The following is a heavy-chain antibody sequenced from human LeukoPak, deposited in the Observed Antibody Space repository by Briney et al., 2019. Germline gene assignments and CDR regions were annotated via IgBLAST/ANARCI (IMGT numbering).Heavy chain of an antibody. D-gene: IGHD3-10*01. CDR1: GFIFRTYG. CDR2: MSYDGSTK. Sequence: GRSLRLSCAASGFIFRTYGTHWVRQAPGKGLEWVAVMSYDGSTKYYGDPVKGRFTISRDNSKNMLYLQMNSLRAEDTAVYYCAKDSGELLYGDAFDIWGQGTMVRVSS. J-gene: IGHJ3*02. CDR3: AKDSGELLYGDAFDI. V-gene: IGHV3-30*18.